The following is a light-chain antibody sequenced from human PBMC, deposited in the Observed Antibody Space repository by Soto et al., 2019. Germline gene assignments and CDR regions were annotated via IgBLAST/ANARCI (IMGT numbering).Light chain of an antibody. J-gene: IGKJ5*01. CDR1: HSVNSH. CDR3: QQYKNWPL. Sequence: MTHSTATLSVSRGGRDILACRTSHSVNSHVAWYQQKPGQAPRLLLYGASTRATGIPVRFSGSGFGTEFTLTISSLQSEDFAVYYCQQYKNWPLFGQGTRLE. V-gene: IGKV3-15*01. CDR2: GAS.